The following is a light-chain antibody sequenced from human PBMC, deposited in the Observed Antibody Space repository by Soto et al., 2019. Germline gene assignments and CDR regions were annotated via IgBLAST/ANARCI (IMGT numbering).Light chain of an antibody. CDR1: QSLNSL. CDR2: DAS. CDR3: QQYNSYPIT. J-gene: IGKJ5*01. V-gene: IGKV1-5*01. Sequence: DIKMTQSPSTLSASVGDRVTITCRASQSLNSLLAWYQQKPGRAPKLLIYDASTLESGVPSRFSGSGSGTEFTLTISSLQTDDFATYYCQQYNSYPITFGQGTLLEI.